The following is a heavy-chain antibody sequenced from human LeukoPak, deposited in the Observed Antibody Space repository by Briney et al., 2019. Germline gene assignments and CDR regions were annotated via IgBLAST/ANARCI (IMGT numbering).Heavy chain of an antibody. CDR2: IYYSGST. CDR3: ARHVPYYDILTGYYPNSFDY. V-gene: IGHV4-59*08. Sequence: PSETLALTCTVSGGSISSYYWSWIRQPPGKGLEWIGYIYYSGSTNYNPSLKSRVTISVDTSKNQFSLKLSSVTAADTAVYYCARHVPYYDILTGYYPNSFDYWGEGTLVTVSS. J-gene: IGHJ4*02. D-gene: IGHD3-9*01. CDR1: GGSISSYY.